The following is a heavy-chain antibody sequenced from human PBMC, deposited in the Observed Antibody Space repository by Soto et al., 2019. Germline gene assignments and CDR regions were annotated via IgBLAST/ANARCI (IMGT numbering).Heavy chain of an antibody. V-gene: IGHV1-46*01. J-gene: IGHJ6*02. CDR3: GRALRNGYFYGMDS. CDR2: INPTTGIT. D-gene: IGHD2-21*01. CDR1: GYAFSNNF. Sequence: GASVKVSCKASGYAFSNNFMHWVRQPPAQGLEWMGVINPTTGITSNAQKFQGRITMTSDTSSSTAYMELSSLRSKDTAVYYCGRALRNGYFYGMDSWGQGTTVTVSS.